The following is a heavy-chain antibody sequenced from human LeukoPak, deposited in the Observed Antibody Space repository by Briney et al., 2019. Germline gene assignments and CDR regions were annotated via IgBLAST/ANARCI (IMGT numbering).Heavy chain of an antibody. CDR2: INPNSGGT. CDR3: ARRGYSSSWYRDTR. V-gene: IGHV1-2*02. J-gene: IGHJ4*02. CDR1: GYTFTGYY. Sequence: ASVKVSCKASGYTFTGYYIHWVRQAPGQGLEWMGWINPNSGGTNYAQKFQGRVTMTRDTSISTAYMELSRLRSDDTAVYYCARRGYSSSWYRDTRWGQGTLVTVSS. D-gene: IGHD6-13*01.